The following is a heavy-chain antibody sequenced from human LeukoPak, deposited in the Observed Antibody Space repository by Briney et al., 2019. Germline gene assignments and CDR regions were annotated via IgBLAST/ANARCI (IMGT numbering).Heavy chain of an antibody. CDR2: IYYSGST. CDR3: ARETPMKGDAFDI. Sequence: SETLSLTCTVSGGSISSYYWSWIRQPPGKGLEWIGYIYYSGSTNYNPSLKSRVTISVDTSKNQFSLKLSSVTAADTAVYYCARETPMKGDAFDIWGQGTVVTVSS. CDR1: GGSISSYY. V-gene: IGHV4-59*01. J-gene: IGHJ3*02.